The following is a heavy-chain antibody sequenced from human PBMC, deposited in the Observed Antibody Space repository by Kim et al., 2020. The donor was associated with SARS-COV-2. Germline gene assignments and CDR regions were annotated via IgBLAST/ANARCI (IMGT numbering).Heavy chain of an antibody. D-gene: IGHD6-19*01. V-gene: IGHV4-39*01. CDR3: ARHDYSSGWYIGDY. Sequence: SETLSLTCTVSGGSISSSSYYWGWIRQPPGKGLEWIGSIYYSGSTYYNPSLKSRVTISVDTSKNQFSLKLSSVTAADTAVYYCARHDYSSGWYIGDYWGQGTLVTVSS. CDR1: GGSISSSSYY. CDR2: IYYSGST. J-gene: IGHJ4*02.